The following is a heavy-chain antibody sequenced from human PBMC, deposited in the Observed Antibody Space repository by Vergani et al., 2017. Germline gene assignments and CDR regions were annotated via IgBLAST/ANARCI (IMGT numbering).Heavy chain of an antibody. CDR2: IKSKTDGGTA. V-gene: IGHV3-15*01. CDR3: TSGRNSHFYYVLDV. D-gene: IGHD2-15*01. Sequence: QLVESGGGLVQPGGSLRLSCEASGFIFTDVWMSWVRQAPGKGLEWVGRIKSKTDGGTAEYAAPVKGRFIISRDDSNDTLFLQMNSLKPEDTAVYYCTSGRNSHFYYVLDVWGQGTTVTDSS. CDR1: GFIFTDVW. J-gene: IGHJ6*02.